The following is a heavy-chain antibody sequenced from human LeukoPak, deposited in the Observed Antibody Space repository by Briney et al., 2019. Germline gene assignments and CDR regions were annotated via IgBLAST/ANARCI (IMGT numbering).Heavy chain of an antibody. CDR2: ISAYNGNT. Sequence: ASVKVSCKASGYTFTSYGISWVRQAPGQGLEWMGWISAYNGNTNYAQKLQGRVTMTTDTSTSTAYMELRSLRSDDTAVYYCARMVATRYYYYYYMDVWGKGTTVTVSS. CDR1: GYTFTSYG. D-gene: IGHD5-12*01. CDR3: ARMVATRYYYYYYMDV. J-gene: IGHJ6*03. V-gene: IGHV1-18*01.